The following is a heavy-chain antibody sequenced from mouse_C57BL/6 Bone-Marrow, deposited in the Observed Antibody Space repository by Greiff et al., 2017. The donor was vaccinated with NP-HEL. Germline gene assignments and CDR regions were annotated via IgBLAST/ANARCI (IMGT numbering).Heavy chain of an antibody. CDR1: GYTFNSYW. V-gene: IGHV1-69*01. J-gene: IGHJ1*03. CDR2: IDPSDSYT. CDR3: ARGKWGSYYWYFDV. Sequence: QVQLQQPGAELVMPGASVKLSCKASGYTFNSYWMNWVKQRPGQGLEWIGEIDPSDSYTNYNQKFTGKSTLTVDKSSSTAYMKLSSLTSEDSAVYDCARGKWGSYYWYFDVWGTGTTVTVSS.